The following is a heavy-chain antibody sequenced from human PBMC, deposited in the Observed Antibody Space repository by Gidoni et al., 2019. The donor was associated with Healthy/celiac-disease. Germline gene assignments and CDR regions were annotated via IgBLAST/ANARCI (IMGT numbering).Heavy chain of an antibody. CDR3: AKESPTGYY. CDR1: GFTFHSYA. CDR2: ISGSGGST. V-gene: IGHV3-23*01. D-gene: IGHD3-10*01. J-gene: IGHJ4*02. Sequence: EVQLLESGGGLVPPGGSLRPACAVSGFTFHSYAMSWVRQAPGKGLEWVSAISGSGGSTYNADSVKGRFTISRDNSKNTLYLQMNSTRAEDTAVYYCAKESPTGYYWGQGTLVTVSS.